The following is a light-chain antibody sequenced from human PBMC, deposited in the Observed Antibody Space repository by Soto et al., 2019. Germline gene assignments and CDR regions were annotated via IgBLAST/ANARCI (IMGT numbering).Light chain of an antibody. J-gene: IGLJ7*01. CDR1: SSDVGGYNY. V-gene: IGLV2-14*01. CDR2: EVR. Sequence: QSALTQPASVSGSPGQSITISCTGTSSDVGGYNYVSWYQQHSGKAPKLMIYEVRNRPSGVSNRFSGSKSGNTASLTISGLQAEDEADYYCSSYTSSSTLVIFGGGTQLTVL. CDR3: SSYTSSSTLVI.